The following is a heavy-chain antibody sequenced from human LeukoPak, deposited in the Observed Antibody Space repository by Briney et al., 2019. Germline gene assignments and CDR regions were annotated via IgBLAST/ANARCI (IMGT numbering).Heavy chain of an antibody. D-gene: IGHD6-6*01. CDR1: GYTFTGYY. Sequence: ASVKVSCKASGYTFTGYYMHWVRQAPGQGLEWMGWISAYNGNTNYAQKLQGRVTMTTDTSTSTAYMELRSLRSDDTAVYYCARAPLLEYPNFDYWGQGTLVTVSS. J-gene: IGHJ4*02. CDR2: ISAYNGNT. V-gene: IGHV1-18*04. CDR3: ARAPLLEYPNFDY.